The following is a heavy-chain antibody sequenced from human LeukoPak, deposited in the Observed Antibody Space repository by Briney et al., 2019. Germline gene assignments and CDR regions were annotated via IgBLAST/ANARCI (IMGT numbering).Heavy chain of an antibody. D-gene: IGHD5-18*01. CDR3: AKDTAMATDTLDY. V-gene: IGHV3-30*18. CDR1: GFTFSSYA. J-gene: IGHJ4*02. CDR2: ISYDGSNK. Sequence: PGGSLRLSCAASGFTFSSYAMHWVRQAPGKGLEWVAVISYDGSNKYYADSVKGRFTISRDNSKNTLYLQMNSLRAEDTAVYYCAKDTAMATDTLDYWGQGTLVTVSS.